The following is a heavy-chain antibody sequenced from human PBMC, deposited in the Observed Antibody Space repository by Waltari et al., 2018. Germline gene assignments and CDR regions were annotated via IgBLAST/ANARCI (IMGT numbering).Heavy chain of an antibody. Sequence: QVQLQESGPGLVKPSETLSLTCAVSGYSISSGYYWGWIRQPPGKGLEWIGSIYHSGSTYYNPSLKSRVTISVDTSKNQFSLKLSSVTAADTAVYYCARGGYDFWSGYYTGIFDYWGQGTLVTVSS. J-gene: IGHJ4*02. V-gene: IGHV4-38-2*01. CDR1: GYSISSGYY. CDR2: IYHSGST. D-gene: IGHD3-3*01. CDR3: ARGGYDFWSGYYTGIFDY.